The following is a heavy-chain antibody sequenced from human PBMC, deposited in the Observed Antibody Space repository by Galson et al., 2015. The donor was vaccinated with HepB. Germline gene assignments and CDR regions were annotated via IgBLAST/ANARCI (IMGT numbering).Heavy chain of an antibody. Sequence: SVKVSCKASGYTFSTYYIHWVRQAPGQGLEWMGIINPSGGRTNYAQKFQDRVTMTRDTSTSTVYMQLSSLRSEDTAVYYCATIRVGFCITTSCKADDFDIWGKGKMVTVSS. CDR2: INPSGGRT. D-gene: IGHD2-2*01. CDR1: GYTFSTYY. V-gene: IGHV1-46*01. CDR3: ATIRVGFCITTSCKADDFDI. J-gene: IGHJ3*02.